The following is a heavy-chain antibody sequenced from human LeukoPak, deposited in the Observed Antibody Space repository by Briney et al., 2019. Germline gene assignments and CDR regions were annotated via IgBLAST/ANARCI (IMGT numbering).Heavy chain of an antibody. V-gene: IGHV1-46*01. CDR2: INPSGGST. CDR1: GYTFTSYY. D-gene: IGHD6-13*01. Sequence: ASVKVSCKASGYTFTSYYMHWVRQAPAQGLEWMGIINPSGGSTSYTQKFQGRVTMTRDTSTSTVYMELSSLRSEDTAVYYCARATRIAAAGYNDAFDIWGQGTMVTVSS. CDR3: ARATRIAAAGYNDAFDI. J-gene: IGHJ3*02.